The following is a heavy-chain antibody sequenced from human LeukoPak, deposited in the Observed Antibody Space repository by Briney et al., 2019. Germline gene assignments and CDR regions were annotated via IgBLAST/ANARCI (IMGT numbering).Heavy chain of an antibody. Sequence: ASVKVSCKASGYTFTSYGISGVRQAPGQGLEWMGWISAYNGNTNYAQKLQGRVTMTTDTSTSTAYMELRSLRSDDTAVYYCARGALSAMVRDPPDYWGQGTLVTVSS. CDR2: ISAYNGNT. CDR3: ARGALSAMVRDPPDY. CDR1: GYTFTSYG. D-gene: IGHD3-10*01. J-gene: IGHJ4*02. V-gene: IGHV1-18*04.